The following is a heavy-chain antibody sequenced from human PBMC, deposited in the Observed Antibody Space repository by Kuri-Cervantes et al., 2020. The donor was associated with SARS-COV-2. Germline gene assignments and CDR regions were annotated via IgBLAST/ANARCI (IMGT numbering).Heavy chain of an antibody. CDR2: ISYDGSSK. D-gene: IGHD2/OR15-2a*01. Sequence: GESLKISCAVSGFTFSNYAMHWVRQAPGKGLEWVAVISYDGSSKYYADSVKGRFTISRDNPKNTLYLQMNRLTIEDTAVYYCARVYEYVRLAWGMDVWGQGTTVTVPS. J-gene: IGHJ6*02. V-gene: IGHV3-30*04. CDR3: ARVYEYVRLAWGMDV. CDR1: GFTFSNYA.